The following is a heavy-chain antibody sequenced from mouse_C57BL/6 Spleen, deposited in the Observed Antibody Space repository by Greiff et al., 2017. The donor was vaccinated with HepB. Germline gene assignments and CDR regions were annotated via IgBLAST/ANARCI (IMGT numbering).Heavy chain of an antibody. Sequence: VQLQQPGAELVKPGASVKMSCKASGYTFTSYWITWVKQRPGQGLEWIGDIYPGSGSTNYNEKFKSKATLTVDTSSSTAYMQLSSLTSEDSAVYYCARRGYYGGYFDYWGQGTTLTVSS. CDR3: ARRGYYGGYFDY. CDR1: GYTFTSYW. D-gene: IGHD1-1*01. V-gene: IGHV1-55*01. J-gene: IGHJ2*01. CDR2: IYPGSGST.